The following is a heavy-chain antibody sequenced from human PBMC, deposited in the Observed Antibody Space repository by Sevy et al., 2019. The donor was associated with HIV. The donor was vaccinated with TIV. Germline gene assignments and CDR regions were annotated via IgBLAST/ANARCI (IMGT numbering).Heavy chain of an antibody. CDR1: GFTFAKYS. D-gene: IGHD2-15*01. Sequence: GGSLRLSCAASGFTFAKYSMSWVRQAPGKGLEWVSTFSFGCGRINYADSVKGRFAISRNDSKNTQFLQMNSLTAEDTATYFGAREGRTQPHDYWGQGTLVTVSS. CDR3: AREGRTQPHDY. J-gene: IGHJ4*02. V-gene: IGHV3-23*01. CDR2: FSFGCGRI.